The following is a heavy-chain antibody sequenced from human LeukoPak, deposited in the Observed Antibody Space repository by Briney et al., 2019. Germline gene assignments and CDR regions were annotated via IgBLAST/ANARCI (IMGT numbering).Heavy chain of an antibody. J-gene: IGHJ4*02. CDR3: ARGYDFWSGYWEKGFDY. D-gene: IGHD3-3*01. CDR1: GYTFTSYD. V-gene: IGHV1-8*03. CDR2: MNPNSGNT. Sequence: GASVKVSCKASGYTFTSYDINWVRQATGQGLEWMGWMNPNSGNTGYAQKFQGRVTITRNTSMSTAYMELSSLRSEDTAVYYCARGYDFWSGYWEKGFDYWGQGTLVTVSS.